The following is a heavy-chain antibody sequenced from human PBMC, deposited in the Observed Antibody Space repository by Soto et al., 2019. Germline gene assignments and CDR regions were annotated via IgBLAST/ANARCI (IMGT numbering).Heavy chain of an antibody. CDR1: GFTFSSYA. D-gene: IGHD4-17*01. CDR3: ARDGQNGGEDGRDV. V-gene: IGHV3-30-3*01. J-gene: IGHJ6*02. Sequence: GGSLRLSCAASGFTFSSYAMHWVRQAPGKGLEWVAVISYDGSNKYYADSVKGRFTISRDNSKNTLYLQMNSLRAEDTAVYYYARDGQNGGEDGRDVCGQGYTVTVTS. CDR2: ISYDGSNK.